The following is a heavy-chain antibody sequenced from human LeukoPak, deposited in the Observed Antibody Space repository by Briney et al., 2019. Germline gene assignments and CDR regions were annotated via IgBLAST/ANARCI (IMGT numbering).Heavy chain of an antibody. CDR2: SNHSGST. CDR3: ASLYYDILTGYRHHWFDP. Sequence: SETLSLTCAVYGGSFSGDYWSWIRQPPGKGLEWSGESNHSGSTNYNPSRKSRVTFSVHTSKNQFFLKLSSVTAADTAVYYCASLYYDILTGYRHHWFDPWGQGTLVTVSS. J-gene: IGHJ5*02. V-gene: IGHV4-34*01. CDR1: GGSFSGDY. D-gene: IGHD3-9*01.